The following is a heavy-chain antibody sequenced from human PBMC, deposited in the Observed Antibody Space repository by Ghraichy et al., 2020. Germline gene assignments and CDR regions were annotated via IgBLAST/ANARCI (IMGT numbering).Heavy chain of an antibody. Sequence: GESLNISCATSGFTFGGYAMAWFRQAPGKGLEWVGFIRSKVDGETTEYAASVKGRFTISRDDSKSIAYLQMNSLKPEDTAVYYCTRDRPLDYWGQGTLVTVSS. CDR2: IRSKVDGETT. V-gene: IGHV3-49*03. CDR3: TRDRPLDY. J-gene: IGHJ4*02. CDR1: GFTFGGYA.